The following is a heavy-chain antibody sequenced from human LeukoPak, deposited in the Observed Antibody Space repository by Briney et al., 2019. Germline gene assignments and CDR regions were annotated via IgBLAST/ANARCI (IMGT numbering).Heavy chain of an antibody. CDR3: ARDAIFHYGMDV. D-gene: IGHD3-9*01. CDR2: MNPNSGNT. CDR1: GYTFTSYD. Sequence: ASVKVSCKASGYTFTSYDINWVRQATGQGLEWMGWMNPNSGNTGYAQKFQGRVTMTRNTSISTAYMELSSLRSEDTAVYYCARDAIFHYGMDVWGQGTTVTVSS. J-gene: IGHJ6*02. V-gene: IGHV1-8*01.